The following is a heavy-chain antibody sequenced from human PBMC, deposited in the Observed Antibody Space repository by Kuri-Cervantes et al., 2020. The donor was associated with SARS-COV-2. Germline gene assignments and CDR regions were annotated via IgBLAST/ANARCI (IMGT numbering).Heavy chain of an antibody. Sequence: SETLSLTCTVSGGSISRSSHFWGWIRQPPGKGLEWIGSIHYRGTTYYKPSLNSRVTISVDTSKNLFSLKLSSVTAADTAVYYCARESYYYDSTGYYRRWFDYWGQGTLVTVSS. CDR1: GGSISRSSHF. CDR2: IHYRGTT. J-gene: IGHJ4*02. CDR3: ARESYYYDSTGYYRRWFDY. D-gene: IGHD3-22*01. V-gene: IGHV4-39*02.